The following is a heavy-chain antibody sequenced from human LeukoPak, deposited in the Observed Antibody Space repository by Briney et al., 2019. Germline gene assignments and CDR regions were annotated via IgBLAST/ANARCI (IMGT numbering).Heavy chain of an antibody. V-gene: IGHV1-69*04. Sequence: SVKVSCKTSGGTFSSYAVNWVRQAPGQGLDWMGRIIPSIGLTTYAQKFQARIAISAVPSTGTTYMELSSLRSEDTALYYCAIGEDFDSWGQGTLVTVSS. CDR1: GGTFSSYA. CDR2: IIPSIGLT. J-gene: IGHJ4*02. D-gene: IGHD3-10*01. CDR3: AIGEDFDS.